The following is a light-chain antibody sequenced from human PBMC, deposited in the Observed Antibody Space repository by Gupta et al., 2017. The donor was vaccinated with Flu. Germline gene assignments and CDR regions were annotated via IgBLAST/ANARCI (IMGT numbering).Light chain of an antibody. J-gene: IGLJ3*02. Sequence: SLTLSCTGTSSDVGGYNYVSWYQQYPGKAPKLMIYDISNRPSGVSNRFSGSKSGNTASLTISGLQAEDEADYYCSSYTSSSTLVFGGGTKLTVL. V-gene: IGLV2-14*04. CDR3: SSYTSSSTLV. CDR2: DIS. CDR1: SSDVGGYNY.